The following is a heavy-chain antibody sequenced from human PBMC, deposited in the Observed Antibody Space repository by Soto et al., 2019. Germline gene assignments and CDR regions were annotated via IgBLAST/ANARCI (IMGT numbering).Heavy chain of an antibody. CDR3: ARGDRGLVRSSYYYYMDV. CDR1: GFTFSSYW. V-gene: IGHV3-74*01. Sequence: EVQLVESGGGLVQPGGSLRLSCAASGFTFSSYWMHWVRQAPGKGLVWVSRINSDGSSTSYADSVKGRFTISRDNAKNTLYLQMNSLRAEDTAVYYCARGDRGLVRSSYYYYMDVWGKGTTVTVSS. CDR2: INSDGSST. J-gene: IGHJ6*03. D-gene: IGHD6-13*01.